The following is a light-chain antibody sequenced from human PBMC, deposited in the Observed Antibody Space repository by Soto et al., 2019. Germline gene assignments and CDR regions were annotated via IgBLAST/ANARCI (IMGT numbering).Light chain of an antibody. CDR3: HQYHNWPG. Sequence: EIVMTQSPATLSVSPGERATLSCRASQSVGSNLAWYQQRPGQAPRLLIYAASTRATGVPARFSGSGSGTQFTLTISSLQSEDFAVYYCHQYHNWPGFGQGTKVEI. CDR2: AAS. V-gene: IGKV3-15*01. J-gene: IGKJ1*01. CDR1: QSVGSN.